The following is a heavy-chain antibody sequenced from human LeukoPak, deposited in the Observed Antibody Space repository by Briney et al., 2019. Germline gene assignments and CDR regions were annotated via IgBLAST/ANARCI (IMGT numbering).Heavy chain of an antibody. V-gene: IGHV4-34*01. CDR3: ARGVRGVIQGRKQFDY. J-gene: IGHJ4*02. Sequence: SETLSLTCAVNGGSFSHYYWSWIRQPPGKGLEWIGEINHSGSTNYNPSLKSRVTISVDTSKNQFSLKLSPVTAADTAVYYCARGVRGVIQGRKQFDYWGQGTLVTVSS. CDR2: INHSGST. D-gene: IGHD3-10*01. CDR1: GGSFSHYY.